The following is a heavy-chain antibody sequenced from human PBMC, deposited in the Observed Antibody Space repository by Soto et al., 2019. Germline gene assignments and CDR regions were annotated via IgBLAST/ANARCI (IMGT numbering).Heavy chain of an antibody. V-gene: IGHV1-3*01. CDR3: ARGGSLYWYFDL. J-gene: IGHJ2*01. D-gene: IGHD1-26*01. CDR1: GYTFTNYA. CDR2: INAGNVNT. Sequence: QVQLVQSGAEVKKPGASVKVSCKASGYTFTNYAMHWVRQAPGQRLEWMGWINAGNVNTKYSQKFQGRVTITRDTSASTAYMELSSLRSEDTAVYYCARGGSLYWYFDLGGRGTLVTVSS.